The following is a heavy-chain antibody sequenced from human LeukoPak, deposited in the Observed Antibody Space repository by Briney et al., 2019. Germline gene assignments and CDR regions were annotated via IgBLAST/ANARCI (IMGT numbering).Heavy chain of an antibody. CDR3: ARDAYHSGDLDQ. CDR1: GFTFSNHI. V-gene: IGHV3-30*02. D-gene: IGHD3/OR15-3a*01. Sequence: GGSLRLSCAASGFTFSNHIMHWVRQAPGKGLEWVSFIRFDGTNRHYVDSVKGRFTISRDNPNNMLYLLMNSLKFDDTAVYYCARDAYHSGDLDQWGEGTLVIVSS. J-gene: IGHJ4*02. CDR2: IRFDGTNR.